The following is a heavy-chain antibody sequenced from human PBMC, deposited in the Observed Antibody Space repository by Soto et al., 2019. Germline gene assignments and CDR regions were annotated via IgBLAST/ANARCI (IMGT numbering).Heavy chain of an antibody. CDR3: AKDIGSSVWYWSATLDS. D-gene: IGHD2-15*01. V-gene: IGHV3-30*18. Sequence: QVQLVESGGGVVQPGRSLRLSCEASGFTFSSYGMQWVRQAPGKGLEWVAVISYDGSNKYYADSVKGRFTISRDNSKNTLYLQMISLRAEDTAVYYCAKDIGSSVWYWSATLDSWGQGTLLTVSS. CDR1: GFTFSSYG. CDR2: ISYDGSNK. J-gene: IGHJ4*02.